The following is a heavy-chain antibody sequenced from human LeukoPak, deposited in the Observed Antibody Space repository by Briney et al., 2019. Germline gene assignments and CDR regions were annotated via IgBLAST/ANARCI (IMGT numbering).Heavy chain of an antibody. CDR3: ARDGMGGVKAFDI. CDR1: GFIFRSYW. CDR2: IKPDGSEK. V-gene: IGHV3-7*05. Sequence: PGGSLRLSCAASGFIFRSYWMSWVRQAPGKGLEWVANIKPDGSEKYYADSVKGRSTISRDNAKNSLYLQMNSLRAEDTAVYYCARDGMGGVKAFDIWGQGTMVTVSS. D-gene: IGHD1-26*01. J-gene: IGHJ3*02.